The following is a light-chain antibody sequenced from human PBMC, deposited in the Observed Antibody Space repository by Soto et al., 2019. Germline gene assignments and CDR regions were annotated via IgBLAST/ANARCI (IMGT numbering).Light chain of an antibody. CDR2: DVS. CDR1: SSDVGGYNY. CDR3: SSYTSSSTL. J-gene: IGLJ2*01. V-gene: IGLV2-14*01. Sequence: QSVLTQPASVSGSPGQSITISCTGTSSDVGGYNYVSWYQQHPGKAPKLMIYDVSNRPSGVSNRFSGSKSGNTASPTISGLQAEDEADYYCSSYTSSSTLFGGGTKLTV.